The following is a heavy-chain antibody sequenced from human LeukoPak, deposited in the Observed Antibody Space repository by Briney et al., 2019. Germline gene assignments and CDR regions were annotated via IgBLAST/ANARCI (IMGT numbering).Heavy chain of an antibody. D-gene: IGHD2-15*01. CDR2: IIPIFGTA. Sequence: SVKVSCKASGGTFSSYAISWVRQAPGQGLEWMGGIIPIFGTANYAQKFQGRVTITTDESTSTAYMELSSLRSEDTAVYYCARDDSSMVGAAFDYWGQGTLVTVSS. CDR1: GGTFSSYA. CDR3: ARDDSSMVGAAFDY. V-gene: IGHV1-69*05. J-gene: IGHJ4*02.